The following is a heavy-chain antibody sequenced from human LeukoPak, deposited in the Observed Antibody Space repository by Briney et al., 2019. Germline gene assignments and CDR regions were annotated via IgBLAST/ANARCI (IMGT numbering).Heavy chain of an antibody. D-gene: IGHD3-3*01. CDR1: GYTFTSYD. CDR3: ATADPRDPTYYDFWSGYYAFDI. CDR2: MNPNSGNT. V-gene: IGHV1-8*01. J-gene: IGHJ3*02. Sequence: GASVKVSCKASGYTFTSYDINWVRQATGQGLEWMGWMNPNSGNTGYAQKFQGRVTMTRNTSISTAYMELSSLRSEDTAVYYCATADPRDPTYYDFWSGYYAFDIWGQGTMVTVSS.